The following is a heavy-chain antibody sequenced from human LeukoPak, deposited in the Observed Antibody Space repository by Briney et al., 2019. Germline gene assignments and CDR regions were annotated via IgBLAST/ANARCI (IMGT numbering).Heavy chain of an antibody. D-gene: IGHD4-17*01. J-gene: IGHJ6*03. CDR1: GFTFGDYA. Sequence: PAGSLRLSCTASGFTFGDYAMSWFRQAPGKGLEWVGLIRSKAYGGTTEYAASVKGRSTISRDDSKSIAYLQMNSLKTEDTAVYYCTRIYDYGDSYYYYYYMDVWGKGTTVTVSS. CDR3: TRIYDYGDSYYYYYYMDV. V-gene: IGHV3-49*03. CDR2: IRSKAYGGTT.